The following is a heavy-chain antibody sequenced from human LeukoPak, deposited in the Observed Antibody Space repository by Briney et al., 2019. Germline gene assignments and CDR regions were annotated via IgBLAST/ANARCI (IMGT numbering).Heavy chain of an antibody. CDR3: ARLYSSSTIGAFDI. Sequence: KLSGPTLVKPTQTLTLTCTFSGFSLSTSGVGVGWIRQPPGKALEWLALIYWNDDEHYRPSLKSRLTITKATSKNLMVLTMTNMDPVDTATYYCARLYSSSTIGAFDIWGQGTMVTVSS. CDR1: GFSLSTSGVG. D-gene: IGHD6-6*01. J-gene: IGHJ3*02. V-gene: IGHV2-5*01. CDR2: IYWNDDE.